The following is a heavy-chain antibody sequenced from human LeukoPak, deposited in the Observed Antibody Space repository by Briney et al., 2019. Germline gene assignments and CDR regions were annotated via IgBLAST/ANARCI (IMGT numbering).Heavy chain of an antibody. D-gene: IGHD2-2*01. V-gene: IGHV3-23*01. J-gene: IGHJ5*02. CDR3: GVDIVVVPGAPNWFDP. CDR1: RLTFSDYA. Sequence: GGSLRLSCAASRLTFSDYAMTWVRQAPGKGLQWVSTISGSGGRTYYTDSVKGRFTVSRDNSKNTLYLQMNSLRAEDTAVYYCGVDIVVVPGAPNWFDPWGQGTLVTVSS. CDR2: ISGSGGRT.